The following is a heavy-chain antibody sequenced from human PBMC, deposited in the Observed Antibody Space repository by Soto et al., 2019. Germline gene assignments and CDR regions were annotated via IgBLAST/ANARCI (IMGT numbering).Heavy chain of an antibody. CDR2: IYSGGST. Sequence: PGGSLRLSCAASGFTVSSNYMSWVRQAPGKGLEWVSVIYSGGSTYYADSVKGRFTISRDNSKNTLYLQMSSLRAEDTAVYYCARVNWNPWGMDVWGQGTTVTVSS. CDR3: ARVNWNPWGMDV. D-gene: IGHD1-1*01. V-gene: IGHV3-53*01. CDR1: GFTVSSNY. J-gene: IGHJ6*02.